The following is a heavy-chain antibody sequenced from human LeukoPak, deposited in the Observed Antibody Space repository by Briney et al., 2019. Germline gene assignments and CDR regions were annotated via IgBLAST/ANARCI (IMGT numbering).Heavy chain of an antibody. D-gene: IGHD3-10*01. CDR1: GFTFSSCA. J-gene: IGHJ5*02. V-gene: IGHV3-23*01. Sequence: GGSLRLSCAASGFTFSSCAMSWVRQAPGKGLEWVSVISGSGGSTDYADSVKGRFTISRDNSKNTLYLQMNSLRAEDTAVYYCARGKSYYGSESYYEGGWFDPWGQGTLVTVSS. CDR3: ARGKSYYGSESYYEGGWFDP. CDR2: ISGSGGST.